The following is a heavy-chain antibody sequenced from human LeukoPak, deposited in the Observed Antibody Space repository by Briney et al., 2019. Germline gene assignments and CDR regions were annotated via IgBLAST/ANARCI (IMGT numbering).Heavy chain of an antibody. Sequence: GGSLRVSCAASGFTLSGFGMNWVRQAPGKGLEWVSYISSSTTIIYYADSVKGRFIISRDNAKNSLYLQMNSLRAEDTAVYYCARDNDGYLALFDYWGQGTLVTVSS. D-gene: IGHD5-18*01. CDR3: ARDNDGYLALFDY. CDR2: ISSSTTII. CDR1: GFTLSGFG. V-gene: IGHV3-48*01. J-gene: IGHJ4*02.